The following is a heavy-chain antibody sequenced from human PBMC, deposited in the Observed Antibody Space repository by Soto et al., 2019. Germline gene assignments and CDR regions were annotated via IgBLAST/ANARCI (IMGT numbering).Heavy chain of an antibody. CDR3: TRVLYASAWYGIDY. Sequence: ETLSFTCTLSGYNLYSYWIGWVRQMPGKGLEWMGIIYPGDSDTRYSPSFQGHVTISADKSLSTAYLQWSSVKASDTAIYYCTRVLYASAWYGIDYWGQGTVVTVSS. CDR2: IYPGDSDT. V-gene: IGHV5-51*01. CDR1: GYNLYSYW. D-gene: IGHD6-19*01. J-gene: IGHJ4*02.